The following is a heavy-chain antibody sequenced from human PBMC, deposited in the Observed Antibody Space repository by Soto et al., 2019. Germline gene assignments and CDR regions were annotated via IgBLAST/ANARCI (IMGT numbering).Heavy chain of an antibody. Sequence: GSLRLSCAASGFTFSSYGMHWVRQAPGKGLEWVAVIWYDGSNKYYADSVRGRFTISRDNSKNTLYLQMNSLRAEDTAVYYCAREGRGEFSVLFDYWGQEPLVTVSS. D-gene: IGHD3-16*02. CDR2: IWYDGSNK. V-gene: IGHV3-33*01. CDR1: GFTFSSYG. J-gene: IGHJ4*02. CDR3: AREGRGEFSVLFDY.